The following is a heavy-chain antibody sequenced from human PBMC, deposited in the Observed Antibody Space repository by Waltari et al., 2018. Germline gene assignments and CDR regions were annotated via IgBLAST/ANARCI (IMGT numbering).Heavy chain of an antibody. CDR3: AHRLDYYGSGSYAY. V-gene: IGHV2-5*01. Sequence: QITLKESGPTLVKPTQTLTLTCTFSGSPLTTSGGGVGWIRQPPGKALEWLALIYWNDDKRYSPSLKSRLTITKDTSKNQVVLTMTNMDPVDTATYYCAHRLDYYGSGSYAYWGQGTLVTVSS. CDR1: GSPLTTSGGG. CDR2: IYWNDDK. J-gene: IGHJ4*02. D-gene: IGHD3-10*01.